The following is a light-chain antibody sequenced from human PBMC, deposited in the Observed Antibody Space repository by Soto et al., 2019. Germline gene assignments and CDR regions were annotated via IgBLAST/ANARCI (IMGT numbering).Light chain of an antibody. CDR1: QSVSSSD. Sequence: ESVLTQSPGTLSLSPGEKATLSCRASQSVSSSDLAWYQQKPGQAPRLLIYGASSRATGIPDRFSGSGSGRDFTLTVSRLEPEDFAVYYCQQFGSSSWTFGQGTKVEIK. V-gene: IGKV3-20*01. J-gene: IGKJ1*01. CDR2: GAS. CDR3: QQFGSSSWT.